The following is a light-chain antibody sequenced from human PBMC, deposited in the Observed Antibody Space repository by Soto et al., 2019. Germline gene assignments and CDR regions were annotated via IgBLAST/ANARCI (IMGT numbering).Light chain of an antibody. CDR2: AAS. V-gene: IGKV1-39*01. Sequence: DIQMTQSPSSLSASVGDRVTLTCRASQGISGYLNWYQQKPGKAPELLIYAASSLQSGVPSRFSGSGSGTDFTLTISSLQSEDSATYFCHQSFNSPFTFGPGTKVDIK. CDR3: HQSFNSPFT. CDR1: QGISGY. J-gene: IGKJ3*01.